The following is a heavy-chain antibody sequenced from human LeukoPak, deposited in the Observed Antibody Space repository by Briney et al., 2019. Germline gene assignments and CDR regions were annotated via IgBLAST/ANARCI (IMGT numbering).Heavy chain of an antibody. V-gene: IGHV3-23*01. CDR2: VSGSGGDT. CDR1: GFTFSSYV. J-gene: IGHJ4*02. CDR3: AKEDFWSGPDLLYLDY. Sequence: GGSLRLSCAASGFTFSSYVMSWVRQAPGKGLEWVSSVSGSGGDTYYADSVKGRFTISRDNSKNTLSLQMNSLRAEDAAVYYCAKEDFWSGPDLLYLDYWGQGTLVTASS. D-gene: IGHD3-3*01.